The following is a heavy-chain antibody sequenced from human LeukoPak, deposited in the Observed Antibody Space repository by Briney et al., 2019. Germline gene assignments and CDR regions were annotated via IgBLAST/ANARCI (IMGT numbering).Heavy chain of an antibody. Sequence: GGSLRLSCVASGFTFSSYWVHWVRQAPGKGLVWVSCINSDGSITSYADSVKGRFTISRDNAKNTLYLQMSSLRAEDTAVYYCIRTRAMDVWGQGTTVTVSS. J-gene: IGHJ6*02. CDR2: INSDGSIT. CDR1: GFTFSSYW. CDR3: IRTRAMDV. V-gene: IGHV3-74*01.